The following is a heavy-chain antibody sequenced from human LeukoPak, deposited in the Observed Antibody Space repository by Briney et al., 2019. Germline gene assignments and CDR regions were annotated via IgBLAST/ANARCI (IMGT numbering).Heavy chain of an antibody. CDR1: GFTFSSYG. Sequence: GGSLRLSCAASGFTFSSYGMSWVRQAPGKGLEWVSAISGSGGSTYYADSVKGRFTISRDNSKNTLYLQMNSLRAEDTAVYYCAKEGTYYYDSSGYPSDYWGQGTLVTVSS. J-gene: IGHJ4*02. D-gene: IGHD3-22*01. CDR2: ISGSGGST. V-gene: IGHV3-23*01. CDR3: AKEGTYYYDSSGYPSDY.